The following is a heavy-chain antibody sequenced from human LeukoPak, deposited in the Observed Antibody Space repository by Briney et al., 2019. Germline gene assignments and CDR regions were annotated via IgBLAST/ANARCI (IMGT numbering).Heavy chain of an antibody. Sequence: ASVKVSCKASGYTFTGYYMHWVRQAPGQGLEWMGWINPNSGGTNYAQKFQGRVTMTRDTSISTAYMELSRLRSDDTAVYYCARDSTTRLRYFDWLPLGAFDIWGKGTTVTISS. CDR3: ARDSTTRLRYFDWLPLGAFDI. CDR1: GYTFTGYY. J-gene: IGHJ6*04. V-gene: IGHV1-2*02. D-gene: IGHD3-9*01. CDR2: INPNSGGT.